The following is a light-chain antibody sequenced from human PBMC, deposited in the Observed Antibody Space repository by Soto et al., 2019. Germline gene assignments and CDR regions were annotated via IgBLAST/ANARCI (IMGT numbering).Light chain of an antibody. CDR1: QDIRGA. CDR2: DFS. J-gene: IGKJ5*01. CDR3: QQFNSYPIT. V-gene: IGKV1-13*02. Sequence: AIQLTQSPSSLSASVGERVTITSRVSQDIRGALAWYQQKPGKAPKILIYDFSTLESGVPSRFSGSSSGTDFTLTISSLQPVDFATYYCQQFNSYPITFGQGTRLEIK.